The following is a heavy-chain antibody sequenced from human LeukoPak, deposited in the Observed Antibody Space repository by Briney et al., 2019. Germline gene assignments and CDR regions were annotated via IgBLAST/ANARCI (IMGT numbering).Heavy chain of an antibody. CDR3: ARDKNSGSFDY. V-gene: IGHV4-31*03. J-gene: IGHJ4*02. Sequence: TLSLSCTVSGGSISSGGYYWSWIRQHPGKGLEYIGYFYNSGNTYYNPSLKSRVTISVDTSKNQFSLKLTSVTAADTAIYYCARDKNSGSFDYWGQGTLVTVSS. D-gene: IGHD3-10*01. CDR2: FYNSGNT. CDR1: GGSISSGGYY.